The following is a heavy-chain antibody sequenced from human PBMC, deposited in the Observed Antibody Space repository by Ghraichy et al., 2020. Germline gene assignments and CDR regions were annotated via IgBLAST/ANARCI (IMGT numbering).Heavy chain of an antibody. CDR1: GGSLTNYY. V-gene: IGHV4-34*01. D-gene: IGHD1-1*01. CDR2: INHSGTT. J-gene: IGHJ5*02. Sequence: SETRSLTCGVYGGSLTNYYWSWIRQTPGKGLEWIGEINHSGTTNYNPSLKSRVAISLDTSNNQFFLKLNSVTVADAAVYFCARRSIRSTVVVQPPPRGGFDPWGQGVLVTVSS. CDR3: ARRSIRSTVVVQPPPRGGFDP.